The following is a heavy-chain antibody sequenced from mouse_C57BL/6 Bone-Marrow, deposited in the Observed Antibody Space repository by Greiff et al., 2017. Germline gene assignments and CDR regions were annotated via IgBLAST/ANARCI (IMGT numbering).Heavy chain of an antibody. CDR3: ARGAVVDYYAMDY. V-gene: IGHV3-6*01. Sequence: EVQRVESGPGLVKPSQSLSLTCSVTGYSITSGYYWNWIRQFPGNKLEWMGYISYDGSNNYNPSLKNRISITRDTSKNQFFLKLNSVTTEDTATYYCARGAVVDYYAMDYWGQGTSVTVSS. J-gene: IGHJ4*01. CDR2: ISYDGSN. D-gene: IGHD1-1*01. CDR1: GYSITSGYY.